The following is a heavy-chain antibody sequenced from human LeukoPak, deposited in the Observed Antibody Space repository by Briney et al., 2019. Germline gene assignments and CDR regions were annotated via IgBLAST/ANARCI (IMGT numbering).Heavy chain of an antibody. J-gene: IGHJ4*02. V-gene: IGHV3-48*01. D-gene: IGHD1-26*01. CDR2: ISSSSSTI. CDR1: GFTFSSYS. CDR3: ASLVGARRGYY. Sequence: GGSLRLSCAAPGFTFSSYSMNWVRQAPGKGLEWVSYISSSSSTIYYADSVKGRFTISRDNAKNSLYLQMNSLRAEDTAVYYCASLVGARRGYYWGQGTLVTVSS.